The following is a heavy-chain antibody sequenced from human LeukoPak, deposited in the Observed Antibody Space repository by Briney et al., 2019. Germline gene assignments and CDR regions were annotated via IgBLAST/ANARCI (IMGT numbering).Heavy chain of an antibody. CDR2: INWNGGST. V-gene: IGHV3-20*04. CDR1: GFTFDDYG. D-gene: IGHD2-2*01. J-gene: IGHJ4*02. Sequence: AGGSLRLSCAASGFTFDDYGMSWVRQAPGKGLEWVSGINWNGGSTGYADCVKGRFTISRDNAKNSLYLQMNSLSAEDTALYYCASFLGYCSSVRCYGAFDIWGQGTLVTVSS. CDR3: ASFLGYCSSVRCYGAFDI.